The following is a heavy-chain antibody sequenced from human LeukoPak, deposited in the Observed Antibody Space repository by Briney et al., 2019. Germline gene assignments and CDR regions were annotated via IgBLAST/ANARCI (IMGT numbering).Heavy chain of an antibody. V-gene: IGHV3-21*01. J-gene: IGHJ4*02. CDR2: ITSSSSSI. Sequence: GGSLRLSCVASGFTFSIYTMSWVRQALGKGLEWVSSITSSSSSIYSADSVKGRLTISRDNARNSLYLEMNSLRDEDTAVYYCARDLAWGAYWGQGTLVTVSS. D-gene: IGHD4/OR15-4a*01. CDR1: GFTFSIYT. CDR3: ARDLAWGAY.